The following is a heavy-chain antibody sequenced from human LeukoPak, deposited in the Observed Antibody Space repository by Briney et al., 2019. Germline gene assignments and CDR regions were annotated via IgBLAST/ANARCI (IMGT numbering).Heavy chain of an antibody. V-gene: IGHV4-34*01. Sequence: SETLSLTCAVYGGSFSGYYWSWIRQPPGKGLEWIGEINHSGSTNYNPSLKSRVTISVDTSKNQFSLKLSSVTAADTAVYYCARGTYYQDSSGYSYYYHYYMDVWGKGTTVTISS. CDR1: GGSFSGYY. CDR2: INHSGST. CDR3: ARGTYYQDSSGYSYYYHYYMDV. D-gene: IGHD3-22*01. J-gene: IGHJ6*03.